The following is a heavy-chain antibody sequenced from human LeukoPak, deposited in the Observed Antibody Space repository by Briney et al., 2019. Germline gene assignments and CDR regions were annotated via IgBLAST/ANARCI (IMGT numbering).Heavy chain of an antibody. CDR3: ARDGLGTAAGIQRGDY. Sequence: GGSLRLSCAASGFTFSSYSMNWVRQAPGKGLEWVSSISSSSSYIYYADSVKGRFTISRDNAKNSLYLQMNSLRAEDTAVYYCARDGLGTAAGIQRGDYWGQGTLVTVSS. D-gene: IGHD6-13*01. V-gene: IGHV3-21*01. CDR2: ISSSSSYI. CDR1: GFTFSSYS. J-gene: IGHJ4*02.